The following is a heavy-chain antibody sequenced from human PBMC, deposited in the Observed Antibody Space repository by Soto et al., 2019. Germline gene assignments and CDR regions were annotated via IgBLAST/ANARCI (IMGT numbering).Heavy chain of an antibody. CDR2: LSADDGQT. CDR1: GYSFISYG. D-gene: IGHD2-2*01. CDR3: ARWGYCSSTSCFNFDY. J-gene: IGHJ4*02. Sequence: QVQLVQSGSEVKKPGASVTVSCEASGYSFISYGISWVRQAXGQGLEWMGWLSADDGQTNYAQKFQGRVTMTTDTYTSTAYLELRSLRSDDTAVYYCARWGYCSSTSCFNFDYWGQGTLVTVSS. V-gene: IGHV1-18*01.